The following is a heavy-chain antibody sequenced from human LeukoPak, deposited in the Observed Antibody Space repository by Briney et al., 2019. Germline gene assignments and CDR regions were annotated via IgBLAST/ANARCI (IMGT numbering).Heavy chain of an antibody. D-gene: IGHD2-21*02. CDR1: GFTFDDYA. V-gene: IGHV3-9*01. CDR3: AKVAVVVTAMGAFDI. J-gene: IGHJ3*02. Sequence: PGGSLRLSCAASGFTFDDYAMHWVRQAPGKGLEWVSGISWNSGSIGYADSVKGRFTISRDNAKNSLYLQMNSLRAEDTALYYCAKVAVVVTAMGAFDIWGQGTMVTVSS. CDR2: ISWNSGSI.